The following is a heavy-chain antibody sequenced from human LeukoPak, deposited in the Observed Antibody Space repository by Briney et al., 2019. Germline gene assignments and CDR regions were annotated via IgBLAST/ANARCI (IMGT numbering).Heavy chain of an antibody. D-gene: IGHD5-12*01. CDR1: GFTVSSNY. J-gene: IGHJ4*02. Sequence: GGSLRLSCAASGFTVSSNYMSWVRQAPGRGLEWVSVIYSAGSTYYADSVKGRFTISRDDSKNTLYLQMNSLRAEDTAVYYCARVLYSGYDYWGQGTLVTVSS. CDR3: ARVLYSGYDY. V-gene: IGHV3-53*01. CDR2: IYSAGST.